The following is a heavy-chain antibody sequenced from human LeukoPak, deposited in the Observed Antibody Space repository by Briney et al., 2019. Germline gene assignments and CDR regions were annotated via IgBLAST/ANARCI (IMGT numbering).Heavy chain of an antibody. J-gene: IGHJ4*02. CDR1: GGTFSSYA. Sequence: ASVKVSCKASGGTFSSYAISWVRQAPGQGLEWMGGIIPIFGTANYAQKFQGRVTITADESTSTAYMELSSLRSEDTAVYYCARGSYGEGVVDYWGQGTLVTVSS. D-gene: IGHD5-18*01. CDR3: ARGSYGEGVVDY. V-gene: IGHV1-69*13. CDR2: IIPIFGTA.